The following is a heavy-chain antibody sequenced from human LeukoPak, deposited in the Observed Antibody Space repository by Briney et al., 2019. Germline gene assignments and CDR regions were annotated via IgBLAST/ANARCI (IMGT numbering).Heavy chain of an antibody. CDR3: TTGSITIFWKYAFDI. CDR1: GFTFSNAW. V-gene: IGHV3-15*01. Sequence: PGGSLRLSCAASGFTFSNAWMSWVRQAPGKGLEWVGRIRSKTDGGTTDYAAPVKGRFTISRDDSKNTLYLQMNSLKTEDTAVYYCTTGSITIFWKYAFDIWGQGTMVTVSS. D-gene: IGHD3-9*01. CDR2: IRSKTDGGTT. J-gene: IGHJ3*02.